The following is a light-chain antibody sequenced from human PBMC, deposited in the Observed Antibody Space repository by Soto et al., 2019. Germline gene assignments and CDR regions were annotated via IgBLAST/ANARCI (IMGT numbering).Light chain of an antibody. V-gene: IGLV1-51*01. Sequence: QSVLTQPPSESGAPGQRVTISCSGSSSNIGRNYVSWYRQLPGTAPKLLIYDNNKRPSGIPDRFSGSKSGTSATLGITGLQTGDEADYFCATWDSSLSGAVFGGGTQLTVL. J-gene: IGLJ7*01. CDR1: SSNIGRNY. CDR3: ATWDSSLSGAV. CDR2: DNN.